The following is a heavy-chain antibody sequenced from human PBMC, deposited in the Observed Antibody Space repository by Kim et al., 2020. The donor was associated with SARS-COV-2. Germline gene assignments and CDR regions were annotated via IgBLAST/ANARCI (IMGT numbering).Heavy chain of an antibody. CDR1: GFTFSSYA. D-gene: IGHD5-12*01. V-gene: IGHV3-23*01. CDR3: AKGQVATDDAFDI. J-gene: IGHJ3*02. CDR2: ISGSGGST. Sequence: GGSLRLSCAASGFTFSSYAMSWVHQAPGKGLEWVSAISGSGGSTYYADSVKGRFTISRDNSKNTLYLQMNSLRAEDTAVYYCAKGQVATDDAFDIWGQGTMVTVSS.